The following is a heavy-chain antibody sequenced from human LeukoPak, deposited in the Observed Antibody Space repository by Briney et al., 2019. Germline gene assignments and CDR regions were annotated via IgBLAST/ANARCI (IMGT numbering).Heavy chain of an antibody. D-gene: IGHD7-27*01. J-gene: IGHJ4*02. CDR2: INHSGST. CDR1: GGSFSGYY. Sequence: SETLSLTCAGYGGSFSGYYWSWIRQPPGKGLEWIGEINHSGSTNYNPSLKSRVTISVDTSKNQFSLKLSPVTAADTAVYYCARGQNWGSYFDYWGQGTLVTVSS. V-gene: IGHV4-34*01. CDR3: ARGQNWGSYFDY.